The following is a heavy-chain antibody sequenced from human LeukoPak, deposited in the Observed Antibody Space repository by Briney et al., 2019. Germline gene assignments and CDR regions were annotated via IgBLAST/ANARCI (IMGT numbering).Heavy chain of an antibody. Sequence: GRSLRLSCALSGFTFSIDSMNWVRQAPGEGLEWVSSISSSSSYIYYADSVKGRFTISRDNAKNSLYLQMNSLRAEDTAVYYCAREDSYYYGSGSYPFDYWGQGTLVTVSS. J-gene: IGHJ4*02. CDR1: GFTFSIDS. CDR2: ISSSSSYI. V-gene: IGHV3-21*01. D-gene: IGHD3-10*01. CDR3: AREDSYYYGSGSYPFDY.